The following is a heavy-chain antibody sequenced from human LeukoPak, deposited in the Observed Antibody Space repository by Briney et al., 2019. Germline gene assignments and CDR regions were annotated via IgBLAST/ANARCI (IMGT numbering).Heavy chain of an antibody. V-gene: IGHV3-23*01. J-gene: IGHJ4*02. CDR3: AKLGGLGPTPISYYDRKPYFDY. Sequence: GGSLRLSCAASGFTFSRYAMSWVRQAPGKGLEWVSAISGSGGSTYYADSVKGRFTISRDNSKNTLYLQMNSLRAEDTAVYYCAKLGGLGPTPISYYDRKPYFDYWGQGTLVTVSS. CDR2: ISGSGGST. D-gene: IGHD3-22*01. CDR1: GFTFSRYA.